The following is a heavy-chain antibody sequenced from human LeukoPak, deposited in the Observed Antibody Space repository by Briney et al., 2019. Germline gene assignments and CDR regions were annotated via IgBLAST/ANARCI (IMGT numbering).Heavy chain of an antibody. Sequence: GGSLRLSCAASGFTLSSYAMSWVRQGPGKGLERVSAISVSGNTYHADSVKGRFTISRDSSKNTLYVQMNSRRAGDAAVYYCAKAPVTTCSGGYCSPFDYWSQGTLVTVSS. V-gene: IGHV3-23*01. D-gene: IGHD2-15*01. CDR1: GFTLSSYA. CDR3: AKAPVTTCSGGYCSPFDY. CDR2: ISVSGNT. J-gene: IGHJ4*02.